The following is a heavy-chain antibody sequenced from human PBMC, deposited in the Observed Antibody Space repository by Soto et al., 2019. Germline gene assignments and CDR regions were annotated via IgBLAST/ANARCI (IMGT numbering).Heavy chain of an antibody. CDR2: IFSNGRT. V-gene: IGHV4-59*01. CDR1: GGSIYNNY. J-gene: IGHJ4*02. D-gene: IGHD3-10*01. CDR3: ARGGDNSPWYYSL. Sequence: SETLSLTCTVSGGSIYNNYWSWIRQPPGRGLEWIGYIFSNGRTNYNPSLESRVTISVDTSKNQLSLKLRSVTAADTAVYYCARGGDNSPWYYSLWGQGTLVTVS.